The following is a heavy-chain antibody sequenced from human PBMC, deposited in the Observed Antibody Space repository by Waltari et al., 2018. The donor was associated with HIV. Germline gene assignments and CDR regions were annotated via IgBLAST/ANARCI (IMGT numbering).Heavy chain of an antibody. V-gene: IGHV4-34*02. J-gene: IGHJ2*01. CDR1: GGSFTGHY. CDR3: ASGPRPSTVTAPGWYFDL. CDR2: MNDGGKS. D-gene: IGHD2-21*02. Sequence: QVDLQQWGTGLLKPSETLSPPCAVYGGSFTGHYWSWIRETPGEGLQWIGEMNDGGKSNYNPTLKSRAVMTIDPSKKQFSLRLKSVTAADTGVYYCASGPRPSTVTAPGWYFDLWGRGTLVTVSS.